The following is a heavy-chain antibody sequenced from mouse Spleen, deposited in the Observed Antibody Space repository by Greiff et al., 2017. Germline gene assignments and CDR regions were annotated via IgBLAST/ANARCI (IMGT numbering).Heavy chain of an antibody. Sequence: EVKLMESGGGLVQPGGSLSLSCAASGFTFTDYYMSWVRQPPGKALEWLGFIRNKANGYTTEYSASVKGRFTISRDNSQSILYLQMNALRAEDSATYYCARYDGNYYAMDYWGQGTSVTVSS. J-gene: IGHJ4*01. CDR2: IRNKANGYTT. V-gene: IGHV7-3*01. CDR3: ARYDGNYYAMDY. D-gene: IGHD1-1*01. CDR1: GFTFTDYY.